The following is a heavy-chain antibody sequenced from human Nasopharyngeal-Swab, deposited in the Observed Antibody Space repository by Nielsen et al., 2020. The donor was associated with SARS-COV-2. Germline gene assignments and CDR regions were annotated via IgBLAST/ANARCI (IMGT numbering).Heavy chain of an antibody. CDR1: SGSFSGYY. D-gene: IGHD3-10*01. V-gene: IGHV4-34*01. CDR3: ARVRRLRRGGYYFDY. CDR2: INHSGST. Sequence: GSLRLSCAVYSGSFSGYYWSWIRQPPGKGLEWIGEINHSGSTNYNPSLKSRVTISVDTSKNQFSLKLSSVTAADTAVYYCARVRRLRRGGYYFDYWGQGTLVTVSS. J-gene: IGHJ4*02.